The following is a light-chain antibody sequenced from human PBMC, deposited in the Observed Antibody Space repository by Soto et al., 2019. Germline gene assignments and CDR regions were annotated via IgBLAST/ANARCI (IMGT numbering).Light chain of an antibody. J-gene: IGKJ2*01. Sequence: EIVMTQSPATLSVPPGERATLSCRASQSVSFNLAWYQQKPGQAPRLLFYAASTRATGIPARFSGSGAGTDFTLTISSLQSEDFAVYYCQQYNNWPYTFGQGTKLEIK. CDR3: QQYNNWPYT. CDR1: QSVSFN. V-gene: IGKV3-15*01. CDR2: AAS.